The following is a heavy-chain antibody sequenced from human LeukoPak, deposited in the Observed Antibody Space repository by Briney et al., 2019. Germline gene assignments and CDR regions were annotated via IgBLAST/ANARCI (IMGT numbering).Heavy chain of an antibody. V-gene: IGHV4-39*02. D-gene: IGHD3-16*01. CDR3: ARDGGFSDNDYYYMDV. CDR1: GGSISSSSSY. CDR2: IYYSGSS. J-gene: IGHJ6*03. Sequence: SETLSLTCSVSGGSISSSSSYWGWIRQPPGKGLEWIGSIYYSGSSFDNPALKSRVTISVDTSKNQFSLKLSSVTAADTAVYYCARDGGFSDNDYYYMDVWGKGTTVTISS.